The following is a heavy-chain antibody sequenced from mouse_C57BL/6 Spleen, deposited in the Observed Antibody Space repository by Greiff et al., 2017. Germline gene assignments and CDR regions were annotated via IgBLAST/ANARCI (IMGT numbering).Heavy chain of an antibody. D-gene: IGHD1-1*01. CDR1: GFTFSDYY. J-gene: IGHJ1*03. CDR2: INYDGSST. Sequence: EVHLVESEGGLVQPGSSMKLSCTASGFTFSDYYMAWVRQVPEKGLEWVANINYDGSSTYYLDSLKSRFIISRDNAKNILYLQMSSLKSEDTATYYCARDRVLGWYFDVWGTGTTVTVSS. CDR3: ARDRVLGWYFDV. V-gene: IGHV5-16*01.